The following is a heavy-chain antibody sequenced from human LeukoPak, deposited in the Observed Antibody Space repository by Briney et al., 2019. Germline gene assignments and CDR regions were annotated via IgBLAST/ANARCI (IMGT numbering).Heavy chain of an antibody. V-gene: IGHV4-59*01. CDR3: ARDGGYYYGMDV. J-gene: IGHJ6*02. Sequence: SETLSLTCTVSDGSISSYYWSWIRQPPGKGLEWIGYIYYSGSTNYNPSLKSRVTISVDTSKNQFSLKLSSVTAADTAVYYCARDGGYYYGMDVWGQGTTVTVSS. CDR1: DGSISSYY. D-gene: IGHD3-3*01. CDR2: IYYSGST.